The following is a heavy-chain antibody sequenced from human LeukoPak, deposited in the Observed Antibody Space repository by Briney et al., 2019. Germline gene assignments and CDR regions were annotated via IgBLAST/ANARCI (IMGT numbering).Heavy chain of an antibody. CDR1: GFTFSNAW. CDR2: TSSSDAGK. V-gene: IGHV3-21*01. Sequence: KAGGSLRLSCAASGFTFSNAWMSWVRRAPGKGLEWVSATSSSDAGKYYADSVRGRFTISRDNAKNSLYLQMNSLRAEDTAVYYCARGFITMVRGAINWFDPWGQGTLVTVSS. J-gene: IGHJ5*02. CDR3: ARGFITMVRGAINWFDP. D-gene: IGHD3-10*01.